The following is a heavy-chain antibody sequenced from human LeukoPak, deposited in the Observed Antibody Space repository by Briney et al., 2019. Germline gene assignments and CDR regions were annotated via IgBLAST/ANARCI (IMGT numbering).Heavy chain of an antibody. CDR1: GDSINSGSYH. Sequence: SETLSLTCTVSGDSINSGSYHWGWIRQHPGKGLEWIGHIFYSGSTYYNPSLKSRVTIMVDMSNNHFSLKLTSVTAADTAVYYCARLTGATSNDAIDIWGQGTMVTVSS. V-gene: IGHV4-31*03. CDR3: ARLTGATSNDAIDI. CDR2: IFYSGST. D-gene: IGHD5-12*01. J-gene: IGHJ3*02.